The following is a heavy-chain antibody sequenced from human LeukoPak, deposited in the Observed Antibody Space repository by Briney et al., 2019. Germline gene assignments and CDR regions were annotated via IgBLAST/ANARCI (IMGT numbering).Heavy chain of an antibody. CDR3: ARVNSGNYVDY. CDR2: INPSGGST. CDR1: GYTFTSYF. D-gene: IGHD1-26*01. J-gene: IGHJ4*02. Sequence: ASVKVSCKASGYTFTSYFMHWARQAPGQGLAWMGIINPSGGSTSYAQRFQARVTMTRDTSTSTVYMELSSLRSEDTAVYYCARVNSGNYVDYWGQGTLVTVSS. V-gene: IGHV1-46*01.